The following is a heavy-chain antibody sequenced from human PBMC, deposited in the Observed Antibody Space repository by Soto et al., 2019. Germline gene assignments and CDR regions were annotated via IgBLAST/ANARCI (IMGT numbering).Heavy chain of an antibody. D-gene: IGHD5-18*01. CDR2: IIPIFGTA. CDR3: ARGMDTARFYSYSGMAV. Sequence: QVQLVQSGAEVKKPGSSVKVSCKASGGTFSSYAISWVRQAPGQGLEWMGGIIPIFGTANYAQKFQGRVTITPNEPTSTAYMELGSLRSEERALYSGARGMDTARFYSYSGMAVGAQGPTVTVSS. J-gene: IGHJ6*02. CDR1: GGTFSSYA. V-gene: IGHV1-69*01.